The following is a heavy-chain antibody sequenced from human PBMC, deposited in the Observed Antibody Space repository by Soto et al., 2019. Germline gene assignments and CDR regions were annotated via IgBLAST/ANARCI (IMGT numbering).Heavy chain of an antibody. D-gene: IGHD1-1*01. Sequence: ASVKVSCKSSGGTFSSHSINWVRQAPGQGLEWMGGVIPIFGPANFAKKFQGRVTITADESTTTAYMELSSLTSEDTAVYYCATGSFTSTGGRIGYHYNAMDVWGQGTTVTV. CDR1: GGTFSSHS. CDR2: VIPIFGPA. J-gene: IGHJ6*02. V-gene: IGHV1-69*13. CDR3: ATGSFTSTGGRIGYHYNAMDV.